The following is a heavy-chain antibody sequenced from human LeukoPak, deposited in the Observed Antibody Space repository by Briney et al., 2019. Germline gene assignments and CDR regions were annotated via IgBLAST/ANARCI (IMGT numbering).Heavy chain of an antibody. CDR3: AREGYCSSTSCYTLGDAFDI. J-gene: IGHJ3*02. V-gene: IGHV3-23*01. CDR2: ISGRGGST. D-gene: IGHD2-2*02. CDR1: GFTFSSYG. Sequence: GGSLRLSCAASGFTFSSYGMSWVRQAPGKGLEWVSGISGRGGSTDYADSVKGRFTISRDNSKNTLYLQLNSLRAEDTAVYYCAREGYCSSTSCYTLGDAFDIWGQGTMVIVSS.